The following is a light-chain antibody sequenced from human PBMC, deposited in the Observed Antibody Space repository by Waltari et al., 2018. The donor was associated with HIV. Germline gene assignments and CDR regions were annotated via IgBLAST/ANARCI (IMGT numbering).Light chain of an antibody. CDR1: ALPYRY. CDR2: GGS. J-gene: IGLJ2*01. V-gene: IGLV3-10*01. Sequence: SHELTQPPSVSVSPGQAARITCSGDALPYRYVYWYQQKSCQAPVLVIHGGSRRPSGIPERISGSTTGTMATLTISGAQVEDEADYYCFSTNSGGNQGLFGGGTKLIVL. CDR3: FSTNSGGNQGL.